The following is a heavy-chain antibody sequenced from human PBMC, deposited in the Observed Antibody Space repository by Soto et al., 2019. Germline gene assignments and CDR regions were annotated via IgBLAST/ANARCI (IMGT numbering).Heavy chain of an antibody. J-gene: IGHJ4*02. V-gene: IGHV3-11*01. CDR2: IRNSGGSK. D-gene: IGHD2-15*01. Sequence: QVQLVESGGGLVKPGGSLRLSCAASGFTFSDYYMSWMGQAPGTGLGWVSYIRNSGGSKHYADSVKGRFTISRDNAKTSLHLQMNSLRTEDTVLYYCARVRGSYAVDYWGQGTLVTVSS. CDR1: GFTFSDYY. CDR3: ARVRGSYAVDY.